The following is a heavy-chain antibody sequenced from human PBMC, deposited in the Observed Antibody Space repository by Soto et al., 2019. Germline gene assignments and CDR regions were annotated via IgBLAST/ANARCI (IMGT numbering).Heavy chain of an antibody. Sequence: QLQLQESGPGLVKPSETLSLSCTVSGDSISTSSSYYWGWIRQPPGKGLEWIANMYYSGSTYYNPSLKSRVTISLETSKNQLSLKLSSVTAADTAVYYCARIKIVGILTYYMDVWGKGTTVTVSS. D-gene: IGHD3-3*01. V-gene: IGHV4-39*01. CDR2: MYYSGST. CDR1: GDSISTSSSYY. CDR3: ARIKIVGILTYYMDV. J-gene: IGHJ6*03.